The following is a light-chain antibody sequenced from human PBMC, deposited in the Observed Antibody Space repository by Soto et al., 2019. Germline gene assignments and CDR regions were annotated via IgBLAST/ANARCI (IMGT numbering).Light chain of an antibody. Sequence: DIQMTQSPSSLSASVGDRVTITCRSRQGISNHLAWYQQKPWKVPKLLIYGSSTLQSGVPSRFSGSGSGTDFTLTISSLQPEDVATYYWQKYDSAPLTFGHGTKVEFK. CDR1: QGISNH. CDR3: QKYDSAPLT. CDR2: GSS. V-gene: IGKV1-27*01. J-gene: IGKJ1*01.